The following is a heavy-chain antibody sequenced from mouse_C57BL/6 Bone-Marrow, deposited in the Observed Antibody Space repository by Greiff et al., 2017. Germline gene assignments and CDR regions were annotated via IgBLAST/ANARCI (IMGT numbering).Heavy chain of an antibody. J-gene: IGHJ1*03. CDR2: ISGGGGNT. CDR1: GFTFSSYT. V-gene: IGHV5-9*01. Sequence: EVHLVESGGGLVKPGGSLKLSCAASGFTFSSYTMSLVRQTPEQRLQWVAAISGGGGNTYYPDSVKGRFTISRDNDKNILYLQMSSLRSEDTALYYCSRQVTTVLATKYFDVGGTGTTVTVSS. CDR3: SRQVTTVLATKYFDV. D-gene: IGHD1-1*01.